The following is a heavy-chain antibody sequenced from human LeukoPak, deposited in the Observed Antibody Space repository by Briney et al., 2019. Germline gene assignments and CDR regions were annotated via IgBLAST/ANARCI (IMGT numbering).Heavy chain of an antibody. CDR2: IRSDSKTI. CDR1: GFTFKNEP. Sequence: PGGSLRLSCAASGFTFKNEPMTWVRQAPGKGLEWVSHIRSDSKTIVYADSVKGRFTISRDNSKNTLYLQMNSLRAEDTAVYYCAKSPGYSYGYFWFDPWGQGTLVTVSS. V-gene: IGHV3-23*01. D-gene: IGHD5-18*01. J-gene: IGHJ5*02. CDR3: AKSPGYSYGYFWFDP.